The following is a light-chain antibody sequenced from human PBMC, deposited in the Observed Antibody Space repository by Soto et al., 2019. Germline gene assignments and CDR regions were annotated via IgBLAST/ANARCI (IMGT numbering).Light chain of an antibody. CDR2: AAS. Sequence: DIQMTQSPSSLSASVGDRVTLTCRASQSIGRYLNWYQQKPWTAPKLLIFAASSLHTGVPSGFSGNGCGTDFTLTLTRLQTEYVATYFCQQSYSTPWTFGQGTKVELK. CDR3: QQSYSTPWT. V-gene: IGKV1-39*01. CDR1: QSIGRY. J-gene: IGKJ1*01.